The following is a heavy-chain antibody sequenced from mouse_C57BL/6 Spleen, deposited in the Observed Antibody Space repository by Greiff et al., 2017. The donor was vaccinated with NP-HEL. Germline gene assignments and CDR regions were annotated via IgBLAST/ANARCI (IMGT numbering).Heavy chain of an antibody. CDR3: ARRPFYYGSSHWYFDV. J-gene: IGHJ1*03. D-gene: IGHD1-1*01. CDR2: ISNLAYSI. V-gene: IGHV5-15*01. Sequence: EVMLVESGGGLVQPGGSLKLSCAASGFTFSDYGMAWVRQAPRKGPEWVAFISNLAYSIYYADTVTGRFTISRENAKNTLYLEMSSLRSEDTAMYYCARRPFYYGSSHWYFDVWGTGTTVTVSS. CDR1: GFTFSDYG.